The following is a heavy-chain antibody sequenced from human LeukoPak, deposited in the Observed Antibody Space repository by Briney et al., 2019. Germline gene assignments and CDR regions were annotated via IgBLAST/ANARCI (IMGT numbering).Heavy chain of an antibody. Sequence: SETLSLTCTVSGGSISSYYWSWIRQPPGKGLEWIGYIYYSGSTNYNPSLKSRVTISVDTSKNQFSLKLSSVTAADTAVYYCARQKAYYDSSGYQCDAFDIWSQGTMVTVSS. CDR3: ARQKAYYDSSGYQCDAFDI. CDR2: IYYSGST. D-gene: IGHD3-22*01. CDR1: GGSISSYY. V-gene: IGHV4-59*01. J-gene: IGHJ3*02.